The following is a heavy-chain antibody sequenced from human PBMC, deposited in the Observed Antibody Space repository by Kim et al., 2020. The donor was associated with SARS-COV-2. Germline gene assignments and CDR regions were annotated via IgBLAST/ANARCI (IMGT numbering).Heavy chain of an antibody. J-gene: IGHJ4*02. D-gene: IGHD2-15*01. CDR3: ARGSVVAAAMIAY. Sequence: YPGSVKGRFTISRENAKNSLYLQMNSLRAGDTAVYYCARGSVVAAAMIAYWGQGTLVTVSS. V-gene: IGHV3-13*01.